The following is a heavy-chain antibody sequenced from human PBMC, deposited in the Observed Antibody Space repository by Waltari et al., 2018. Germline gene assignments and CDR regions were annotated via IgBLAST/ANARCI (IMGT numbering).Heavy chain of an antibody. V-gene: IGHV4-39*01. D-gene: IGHD1-7*01. CDR1: GGSISSSSYY. CDR3: AGTARSVLEY. J-gene: IGHJ4*02. CDR2: IYYSGLP. Sequence: QLQLQESGPGLVKPSETLSLTCTVSGGSISSSSYYWGWIRQPPGKGLEWIGSIYYSGLPSYNPSLTSPVHISLGTSKNPFSPKLGSWTAREPAWDYRAGTARSVLEYWGQGTLVTVSS.